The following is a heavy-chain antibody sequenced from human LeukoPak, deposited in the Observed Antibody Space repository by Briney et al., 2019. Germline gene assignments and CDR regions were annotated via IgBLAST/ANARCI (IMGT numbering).Heavy chain of an antibody. D-gene: IGHD3-10*01. CDR2: IIPIFGTA. Sequence: SVKVSCKASGGTFSSYAISWVRQAPGQGLEWMGGIIPIFGTANYAQKFQGRVTMTTDTSTSTAYMELRSLRSDDTAVYYCVRDDPLLWFGDLPFDYWGQGTLVTVSS. J-gene: IGHJ4*02. V-gene: IGHV1-69*05. CDR1: GGTFSSYA. CDR3: VRDDPLLWFGDLPFDY.